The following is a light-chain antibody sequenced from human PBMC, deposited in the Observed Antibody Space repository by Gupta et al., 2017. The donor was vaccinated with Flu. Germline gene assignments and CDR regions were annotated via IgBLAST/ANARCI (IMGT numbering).Light chain of an antibody. CDR2: RIN. J-gene: IGLJ1*01. CDR1: SSNIGSNF. Sequence: VTISCSGSSSNIGSNFVYWYQQLPGTAPNLLIYRINQRPSGAPDRFSGSRSGTSASLAISGLRSEEEADYYCEAWEDSLSGSYVFGSGTKVTVL. CDR3: EAWEDSLSGSYV. V-gene: IGLV1-47*01.